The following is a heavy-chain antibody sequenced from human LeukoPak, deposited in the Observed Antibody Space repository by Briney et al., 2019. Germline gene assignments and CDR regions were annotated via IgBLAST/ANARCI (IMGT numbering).Heavy chain of an antibody. CDR1: GFTFSSYS. Sequence: GGSLRLSCAASGFTFSSYSMHWVRQAPGKGLEWVAVISYDGSNKYYADSVKGRFTISRDNSKNTLYLQMNSLRAEDTAVYYCAKDGWDYWGQGTLVTVSS. D-gene: IGHD6-19*01. V-gene: IGHV3-30*18. CDR3: AKDGWDY. J-gene: IGHJ4*02. CDR2: ISYDGSNK.